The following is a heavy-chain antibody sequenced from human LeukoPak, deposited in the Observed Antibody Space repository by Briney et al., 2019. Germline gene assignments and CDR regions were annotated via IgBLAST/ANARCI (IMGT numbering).Heavy chain of an antibody. CDR3: ARGGRKYSSSWYVDY. D-gene: IGHD6-13*01. V-gene: IGHV4-61*01. CDR1: GGSVSSDSYY. CDR2: MYYRGST. Sequence: SETLSLTCTVSGGSVSSDSYYWSWIRKPPGKGLEWIAYMYYRGSTKYNPSLKSRVAISVDASKNQFSLKLNSVTAADTAVYYCARGGRKYSSSWYVDYWGQGTLVTVSS. J-gene: IGHJ4*02.